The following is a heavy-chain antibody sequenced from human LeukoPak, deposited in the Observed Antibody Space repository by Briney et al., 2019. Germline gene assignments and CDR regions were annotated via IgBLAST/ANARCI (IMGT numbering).Heavy chain of an antibody. CDR2: INHSGST. D-gene: IGHD6-6*01. V-gene: IGHV4-34*01. CDR1: GFTFSSYW. Sequence: PGGSLRLSCAASGFTFSSYWMSWLRQPPGKGLEWIGEINHSGSTNYNPSLKSRVTISVDTSKNQFSLKLSSVTAADTAVYYCARGPDQVLNSSLNFDYWGQGTLVTVSS. J-gene: IGHJ4*02. CDR3: ARGPDQVLNSSLNFDY.